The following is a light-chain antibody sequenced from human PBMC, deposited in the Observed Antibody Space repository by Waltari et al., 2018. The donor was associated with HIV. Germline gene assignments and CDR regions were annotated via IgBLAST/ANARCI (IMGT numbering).Light chain of an antibody. CDR2: QDR. J-gene: IGLJ2*01. CDR1: KLGDKY. V-gene: IGLV3-1*01. CDR3: QAWDSSTVV. Sequence: SYELTQPPSVSVSPGQTASITCSGDKLGDKYACWYQQKPGQSPVLVIYQDRKRPSGIPERCSCSNSGNTATLTISGTQAMDEADYYCQAWDSSTVVFGGGTKLTVL.